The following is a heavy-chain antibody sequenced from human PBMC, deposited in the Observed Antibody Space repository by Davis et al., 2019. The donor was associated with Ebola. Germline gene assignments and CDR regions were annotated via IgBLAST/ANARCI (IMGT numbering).Heavy chain of an antibody. V-gene: IGHV4-34*01. D-gene: IGHD3-10*01. CDR3: ARGRASRGRYHYYYGMDV. CDR2: IYHSGST. J-gene: IGHJ6*02. Sequence: SETLSLTCAAYGGSFSGYHWTWIRYLPGKGLGWIGEIYHSGSTNYNPSLKSRVTISVDKSKNQFSLKLSSVTAADTAVYCCARGRASRGRYHYYYGMDVWGQGTTITVSS. CDR1: GGSFSGYH.